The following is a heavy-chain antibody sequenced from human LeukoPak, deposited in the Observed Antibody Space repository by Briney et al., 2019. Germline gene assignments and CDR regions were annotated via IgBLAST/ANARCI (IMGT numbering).Heavy chain of an antibody. V-gene: IGHV3-21*01. CDR3: ARKQDYGDYLQYFDY. CDR1: GFTFSSYS. J-gene: IGHJ4*02. Sequence: GGSLRLSCAASGFTFSSYSMNWVRQAPGKGLEWVSCITTSSSYIYYADSVKGRFTISRDNAKNSLYLQMNSLRAEDTAVYYCARKQDYGDYLQYFDYWGQGALVTVSS. D-gene: IGHD4-17*01. CDR2: ITTSSSYI.